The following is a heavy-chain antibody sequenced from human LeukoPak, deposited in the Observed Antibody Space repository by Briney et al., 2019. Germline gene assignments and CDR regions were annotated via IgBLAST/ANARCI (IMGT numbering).Heavy chain of an antibody. CDR2: ISAYNGNT. CDR1: GYTFTSYG. J-gene: IGHJ3*02. D-gene: IGHD3-3*01. V-gene: IGHV1-18*01. CDR3: ARASDDFWSGYWGPFDI. Sequence: GASVKVSCKASGYTFTSYGISWVRQAPGQGLEWMGWISAYNGNTNYAQKLQGRVTMTTDTSTSTAYMELSSLRSEDTAVYYCARASDDFWSGYWGPFDIWGQGTMVTVSS.